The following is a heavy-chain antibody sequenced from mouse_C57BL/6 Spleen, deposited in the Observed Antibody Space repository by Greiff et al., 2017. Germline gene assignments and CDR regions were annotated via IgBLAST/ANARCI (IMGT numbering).Heavy chain of an antibody. V-gene: IGHV1-5*01. Sequence: VQLQQSGTVLARPGASVKMSCKTSGYTFTSYWMHWVKQRPGQGLEWIGAIYPGNSDTSYNQKFKGQAKLTAVTSASTAYMALSGLTNEDSAVYYCTRWSNYDGVGCWGQGTTLSVAS. CDR3: TRWSNYDGVGC. CDR1: GYTFTSYW. D-gene: IGHD2-5*01. J-gene: IGHJ2*01. CDR2: IYPGNSDT.